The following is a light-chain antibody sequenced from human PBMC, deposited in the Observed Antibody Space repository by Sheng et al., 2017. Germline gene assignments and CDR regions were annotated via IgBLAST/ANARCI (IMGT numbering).Light chain of an antibody. V-gene: IGKV1-27*01. CDR1: QGISSY. CDR2: AAS. J-gene: IGKJ4*01. CDR3: QQSYSTPFT. Sequence: DIQMTQSPSSLSASVGDRVTITCRASQGISSYLAWYQQKPGKVPKLLIYAASTLQSGVPSRFSGSGSGTGFTLTISSLQPEDSATYYCQQSYSTPFTFGGGTKVEI.